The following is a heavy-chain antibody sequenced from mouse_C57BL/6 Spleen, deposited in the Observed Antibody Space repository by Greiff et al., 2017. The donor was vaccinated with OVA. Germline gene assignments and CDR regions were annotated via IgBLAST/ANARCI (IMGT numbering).Heavy chain of an antibody. CDR1: GYAFTNYL. V-gene: IGHV1-54*01. Sequence: VQLQESGAELARPGTSVKVSCKASGYAFTNYLIEWVKQRPGQGLEWIGVINPGSGGTNYNEKFKGKATLTADKSSSTAYMQLSSLTSEDSAVYFCARGVSPLGGYFDVWGTGTTVTVSS. CDR2: INPGSGGT. CDR3: ARGVSPLGGYFDV. J-gene: IGHJ1*03.